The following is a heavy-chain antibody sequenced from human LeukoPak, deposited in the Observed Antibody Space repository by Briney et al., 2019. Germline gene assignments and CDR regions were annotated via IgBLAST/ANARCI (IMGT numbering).Heavy chain of an antibody. D-gene: IGHD2/OR15-2a*01. CDR3: TSGHYCDRNDCNWFDP. CDR2: ITGSDRRDTT. V-gene: IGHV3-23*01. Sequence: GGPLRLSCAASGFSVSNYAMSWVRLAPGKGLEWVSAITGSDRRDTTYYADNVKGRFTISRDNSKNTVYLHMNSLRAEDTAVYYCTSGHYCDRNDCNWFDPWGQGTLVTVSS. J-gene: IGHJ5*02. CDR1: GFSVSNYA.